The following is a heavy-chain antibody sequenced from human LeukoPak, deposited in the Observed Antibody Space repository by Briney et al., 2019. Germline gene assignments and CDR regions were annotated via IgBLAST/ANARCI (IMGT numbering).Heavy chain of an antibody. CDR3: ARRILKPYYYDSSGPKNAFDI. CDR2: IYYSGST. J-gene: IGHJ3*02. D-gene: IGHD3-22*01. V-gene: IGHV4-39*01. Sequence: SETLSLTCAVYGGSFSSYYWGWIRQPPGKGLEWIGSIYYSGSTYYNPSLKSRVTISVDTSKNQFSLKLSSVTAADTAVYYCARRILKPYYYDSSGPKNAFDIWGQGTMVTVSS. CDR1: GGSFSSYY.